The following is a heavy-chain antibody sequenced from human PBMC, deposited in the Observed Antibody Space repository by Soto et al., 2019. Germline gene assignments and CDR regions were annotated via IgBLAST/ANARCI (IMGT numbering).Heavy chain of an antibody. CDR2: TYYRSKWYN. CDR3: ARVLAAAGLSFDY. Sequence: PSQTLSLTCAISGDSVSSNSAAWNWSRQSPSRGLEWLGRTYYRSKWYNDYAVSVKSRITINPDTSKNQFSLQLNSVTPEDTAVYYCARVLAAAGLSFDYWGQGTLVTVSS. J-gene: IGHJ4*02. CDR1: GDSVSSNSAA. D-gene: IGHD6-13*01. V-gene: IGHV6-1*01.